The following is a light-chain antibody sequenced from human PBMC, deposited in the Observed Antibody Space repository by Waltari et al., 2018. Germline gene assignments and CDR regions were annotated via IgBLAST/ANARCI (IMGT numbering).Light chain of an antibody. CDR2: EKN. V-gene: IGLV1-40*01. J-gene: IGLJ2*01. CDR3: SAWDSSLSTVL. Sequence: QSVLTQPPSASGAPGQRVTISCTGSSSNIGAGYYVSWYQQFPGTAPKLLIYEKNKRPSWVSTRFSGSKSGTSASLTITGLQSEDEADYYCSAWDSSLSTVLFGGGTRLTVL. CDR1: SSNIGAGYY.